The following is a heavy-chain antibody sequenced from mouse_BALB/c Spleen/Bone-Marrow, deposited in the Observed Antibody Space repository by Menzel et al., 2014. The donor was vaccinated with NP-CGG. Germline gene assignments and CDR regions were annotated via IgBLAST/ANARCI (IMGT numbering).Heavy chain of an antibody. V-gene: IGHV2-9*02. CDR1: GFSLTDXX. Sequence: QXQLKDSGPGLVAPSQRLSITCTVSGFSLTDXXXHWVXQPPXXGXXWLXXAXAGGNTNYNSALMSRLRISKDSSESQVFLKMNXXQTDDTAIYYCARDRGFNNAMDYWGQGASVTVSS. D-gene: IGHD3-1*01. CDR3: ARDRGFNNAMDY. CDR2: AXAGGNT. J-gene: IGHJ4*01.